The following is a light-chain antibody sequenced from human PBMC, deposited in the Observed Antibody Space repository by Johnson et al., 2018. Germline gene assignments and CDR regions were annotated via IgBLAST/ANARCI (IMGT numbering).Light chain of an antibody. CDR1: SSNIGNNY. CDR2: ENN. CDR3: GTWDSSLSAGNV. Sequence: QSVLTQPPSVSAAPGQKVTISCSGSSSNIGNNYVSWYQQLPGTAPKLLIYENNKRPSGIPDRFSGYKTGTSATMVITGIQNGDEADYYCGTWDSSLSAGNVFVTGTKVTVL. V-gene: IGLV1-51*02. J-gene: IGLJ1*01.